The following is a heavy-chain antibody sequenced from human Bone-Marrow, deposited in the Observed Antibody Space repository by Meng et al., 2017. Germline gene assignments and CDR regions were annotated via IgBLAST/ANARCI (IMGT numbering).Heavy chain of an antibody. J-gene: IGHJ4*02. CDR3: ARESGSSRFDY. CDR1: GASIRTYY. D-gene: IGHD3-22*01. CDR2: MYNSGST. Sequence: QVQLQESGPGLVKPSETLSLTCTVSGASIRTYYWSWIRQPPGKGLEWIGYMYNSGSTNYNPSLKSRVTISLDKSKNQFSLKLSSVTAADTAVYYCARESGSSRFDYWGQGTLVTVSS. V-gene: IGHV4-59*12.